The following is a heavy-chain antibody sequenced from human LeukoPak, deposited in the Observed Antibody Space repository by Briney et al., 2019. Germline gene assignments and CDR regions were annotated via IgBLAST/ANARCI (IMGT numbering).Heavy chain of an antibody. CDR1: GYTFTSYG. J-gene: IGHJ6*03. D-gene: IGHD6-25*01. CDR2: ISAYNGNT. V-gene: IGHV1-18*01. CDR3: ARSARYYYYMDV. Sequence: GASVKLSCKASGYTFTSYGISWVRQAPGQALEWMGWISAYNGNTNYAQKLQGRVTMTTDTSTSTAYMELRSLRSDDTAVYYCARSARYYYYMDVWGKGTTVTVSS.